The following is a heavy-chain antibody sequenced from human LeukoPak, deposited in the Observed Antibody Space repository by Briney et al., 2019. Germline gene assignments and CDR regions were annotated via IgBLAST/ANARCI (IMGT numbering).Heavy chain of an antibody. Sequence: SETLSLTCTVSGGSMSNYYWPWIRQPPGKGLEWIGYVYYTGSTNYNPSLKSRVTISIDTSKNQFSLKLTSVTAADTAAYYCARRRTRPEAFDIWGQGTVVTVSS. J-gene: IGHJ3*02. CDR2: VYYTGST. CDR3: ARRRTRPEAFDI. CDR1: GGSMSNYY. V-gene: IGHV4-59*01. D-gene: IGHD3/OR15-3a*01.